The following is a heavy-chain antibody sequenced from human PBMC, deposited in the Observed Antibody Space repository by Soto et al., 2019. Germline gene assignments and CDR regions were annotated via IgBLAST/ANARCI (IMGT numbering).Heavy chain of an antibody. D-gene: IGHD4-17*01. J-gene: IGHJ4*02. CDR3: AKAPRRTTPTPVNTLRTLGE. V-gene: IGHV4-30-4*01. CDR1: GRSISSGDYY. CDR2: VYYSGST. Sequence: PSETLSLTCSVSGRSISSGDYYWSWIRQPPGKGLEWIGYVYYSGSTYYNPSLKSRVTISVDTSKNQFSLKLSSVTAADTAVYYCAKAPRRTTPTPVNTLRTLGEWGQRTLVT.